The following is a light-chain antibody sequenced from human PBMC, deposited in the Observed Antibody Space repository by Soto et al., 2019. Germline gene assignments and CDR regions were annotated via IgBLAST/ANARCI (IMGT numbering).Light chain of an antibody. CDR2: DVS. CDR1: QSISSY. J-gene: IGKJ1*01. CDR3: QQYDSSSVT. V-gene: IGKV1-5*01. Sequence: DVHMTQSPSSLSASVGYRFTITCRASQSISSYLNWYQQKPVKAPKLLIYDVSALKRGVPPRFSGSGSGTEFTLTISSLQPEDFEPYYCQQYDSSSVTFGQGTKVDIK.